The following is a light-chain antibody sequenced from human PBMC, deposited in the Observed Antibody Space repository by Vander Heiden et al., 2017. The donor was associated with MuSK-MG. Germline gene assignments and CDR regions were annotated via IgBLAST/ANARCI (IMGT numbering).Light chain of an antibody. CDR2: YNS. CDR3: ATWDDSLHGRV. V-gene: IGLV1-44*01. J-gene: IGLJ2*01. CDR1: SSNIGSNT. Sequence: QSVLTQTPSASGTPGQTVTISCSGSSSNIGSNTVNWYRQLPGTAPKLLSSYNSRRPSGVPDRFSGSKSGTSASLAISGLQSEDEADYYGATWDDSLHGRVFGGGTKLTVL.